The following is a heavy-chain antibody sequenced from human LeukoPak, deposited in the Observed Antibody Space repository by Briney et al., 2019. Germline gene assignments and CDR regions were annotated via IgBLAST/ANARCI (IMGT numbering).Heavy chain of an antibody. Sequence: SETLSLTCTVSGGSISSYYWSWIGQPPGKGLEWIEYIYYSGSTNYNPSLKSGVTISVDTSKNQFSLKLSSVTAADTAVYYCARRAFSSGYYYFDYWGQGTLDPVSS. V-gene: IGHV4-59*08. J-gene: IGHJ4*02. CDR2: IYYSGST. CDR1: GGSISSYY. CDR3: ARRAFSSGYYYFDY. D-gene: IGHD3-22*01.